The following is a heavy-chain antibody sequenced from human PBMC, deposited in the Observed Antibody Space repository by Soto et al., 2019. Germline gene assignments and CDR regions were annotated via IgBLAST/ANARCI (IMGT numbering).Heavy chain of an antibody. D-gene: IGHD5-18*01. Sequence: PGGSLRLSCAASGFTFNAYAMTWVRQAPGKGLEWVSAIGSSGGNRYYAASVKGRFTISRDNAKNSLYLQMNSLRAEDTAVYYSASLDTAMAPLSYWGQGTLVTVSS. CDR2: IGSSGGNR. CDR3: ASLDTAMAPLSY. V-gene: IGHV3-23*01. J-gene: IGHJ4*02. CDR1: GFTFNAYA.